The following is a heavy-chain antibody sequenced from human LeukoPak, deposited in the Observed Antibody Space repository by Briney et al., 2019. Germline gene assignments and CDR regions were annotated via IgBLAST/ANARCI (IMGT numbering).Heavy chain of an antibody. D-gene: IGHD3-10*02. J-gene: IGHJ6*04. CDR1: GFTVSSSY. Sequence: PGGSLRLSCAASGFTVSSSYMSWVRQAPGKGLEWVSYISSSGSTIYYADSVKGRFTISRDNAKNSLYLQMNSLRAEETAVYYCAELGITMIGGVWGKGTTVTISS. V-gene: IGHV3-11*04. CDR2: ISSSGSTI. CDR3: AELGITMIGGV.